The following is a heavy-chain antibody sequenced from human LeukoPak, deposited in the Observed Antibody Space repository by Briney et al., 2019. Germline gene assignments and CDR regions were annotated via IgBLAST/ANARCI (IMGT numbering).Heavy chain of an antibody. J-gene: IGHJ6*03. CDR2: ISSSGSTI. CDR3: ARRREDYVWGSYRPGDNYYYYYMDV. D-gene: IGHD3-16*02. V-gene: IGHV3-48*03. Sequence: GGSLRLSCAASGFTFSSYEVNWVRQAPGKGLEWVSYISSSGSTIYYADSVKGRFTISRDNSKNTLYLQMNSLRAEDTAVYYCARRREDYVWGSYRPGDNYYYYYMDVWGKGTTVTVSS. CDR1: GFTFSSYE.